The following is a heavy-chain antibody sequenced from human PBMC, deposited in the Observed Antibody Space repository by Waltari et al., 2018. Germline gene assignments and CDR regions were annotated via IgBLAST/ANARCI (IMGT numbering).Heavy chain of an antibody. Sequence: EVQLVESGGGLIQPGGSLRLSCAASGFTVSSNYMSWVRQAPGKGLEWVSVIYSGGSTYYADSVKGRFTISRDNSKNTLYLQMNSLRAEDTAVYYCARDLRGYSYDPGYFDYWGQGTLVTVSS. CDR2: IYSGGST. J-gene: IGHJ4*02. D-gene: IGHD5-18*01. V-gene: IGHV3-53*01. CDR1: GFTVSSNY. CDR3: ARDLRGYSYDPGYFDY.